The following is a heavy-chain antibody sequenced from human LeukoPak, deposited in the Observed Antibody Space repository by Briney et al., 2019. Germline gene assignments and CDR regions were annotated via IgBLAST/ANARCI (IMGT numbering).Heavy chain of an antibody. CDR3: ARVGSLVNFDY. J-gene: IGHJ4*02. Sequence: NPSQTLSLTCTVSGGSISSYYWSWIRQPPGKGLEWIGYIYYSGSTNYNPSLKSRVTISVDTSKNQFSLKLSPVTAADTAVYYCARVGSLVNFDYWGQGTLVTVSS. V-gene: IGHV4-59*01. D-gene: IGHD2-21*01. CDR1: GGSISSYY. CDR2: IYYSGST.